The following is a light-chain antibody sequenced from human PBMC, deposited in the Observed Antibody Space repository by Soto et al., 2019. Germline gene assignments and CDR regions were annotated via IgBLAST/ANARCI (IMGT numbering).Light chain of an antibody. Sequence: IVVTQSLGTLSLSPGERATLSCRASQSVSSNYLAWYQQKPGQAPRLLMYDASSRSTGIPDRFSGSGSGTDFTLTISSLEPEDFAVYYCQQRSNWPITFGQGTRLEI. CDR3: QQRSNWPIT. CDR1: QSVSSNY. CDR2: DAS. J-gene: IGKJ5*01. V-gene: IGKV3D-20*02.